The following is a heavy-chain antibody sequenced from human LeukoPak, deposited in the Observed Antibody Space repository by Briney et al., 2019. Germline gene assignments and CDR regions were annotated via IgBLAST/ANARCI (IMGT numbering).Heavy chain of an antibody. V-gene: IGHV1-2*02. CDR3: ARVMGPAADG. CDR1: XXTFTSYY. J-gene: IGHJ4*02. CDR2: INPKSGGT. D-gene: IGHD2-2*01. Sequence: GASVKXXXXXSXXTFTSYYMXWVRQAPGQGLEWMGWINPKSGGTNYAQKFQGRVTMTRHTSISTAYMELSRLRSDDTAVYYCARVMGPAADGWGQGTLVTVSS.